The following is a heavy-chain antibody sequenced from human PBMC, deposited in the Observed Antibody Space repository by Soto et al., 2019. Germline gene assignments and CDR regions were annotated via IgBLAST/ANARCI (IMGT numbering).Heavy chain of an antibody. V-gene: IGHV4-4*02. D-gene: IGHD2-21*02. CDR1: GTSISSTFW. J-gene: IGHJ5*02. Sequence: QVYLRESGPRMVRPSGTLSLTCAVSGTSISSTFWWTWVRQTPGKGLEWIGEIYHTGRTKYNPSLRGRVTISVDKSNNQFSLDLRSVTGADTAVYYCATLPPRIVVVTTEMPTLGQGTLVTVSS. CDR2: IYHTGRT. CDR3: ATLPPRIVVVTTEMPT.